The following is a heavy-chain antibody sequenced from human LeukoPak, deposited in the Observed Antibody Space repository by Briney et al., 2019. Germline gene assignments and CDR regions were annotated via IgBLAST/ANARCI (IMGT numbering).Heavy chain of an antibody. CDR1: GFTFDDYA. J-gene: IGHJ4*02. CDR3: AKDAWAVAAHFDY. Sequence: TGGSLRLSCAASGFTFDDYAMHWARQAPGKGLEWVSGISWNSGSIGYADSVKGRFTISRDNAKNSLYLQMNSLRAEDTALYYCAKDAWAVAAHFDYWGQGTLVTVSS. V-gene: IGHV3-9*01. CDR2: ISWNSGSI. D-gene: IGHD6-19*01.